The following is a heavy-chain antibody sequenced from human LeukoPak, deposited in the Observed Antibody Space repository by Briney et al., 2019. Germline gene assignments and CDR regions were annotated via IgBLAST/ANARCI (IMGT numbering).Heavy chain of an antibody. CDR1: DGSINSYY. CDR3: ARKTMIVVVNWFDP. CDR2: IYYNGDT. V-gene: IGHV4-59*12. J-gene: IGHJ5*02. D-gene: IGHD3-22*01. Sequence: SETLSLTCSVSDGSINSYYWNWIRRPPGKGLEWIGYIYYNGDTNYSPSLKSRVTISVDTSKNQFSLKLSSVTAADTAVYYCARKTMIVVVNWFDPWGQGTLVTVSS.